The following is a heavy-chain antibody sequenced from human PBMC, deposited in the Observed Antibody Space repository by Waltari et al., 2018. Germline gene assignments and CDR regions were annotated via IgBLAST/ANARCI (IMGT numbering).Heavy chain of an antibody. CDR1: GFSFRSSN. CDR2: ITTSSTYM. Sequence: EVQLVESGGGLVRPGGSLRLPCVASGFSFRSSNMNWVRQAPGKGLEWVSSITTSSTYMYYVDSLKGRFTISRDDAKNSLFLQMNSLRAEDTAVYYCARDLIEPAAIGNYYYGMDVWGQGTTVTVSS. CDR3: ARDLIEPAAIGNYYYGMDV. D-gene: IGHD2-2*01. J-gene: IGHJ6*02. V-gene: IGHV3-21*01.